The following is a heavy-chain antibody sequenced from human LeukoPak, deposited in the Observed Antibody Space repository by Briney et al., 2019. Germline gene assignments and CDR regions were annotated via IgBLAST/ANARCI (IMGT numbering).Heavy chain of an antibody. CDR1: GFTVSGNY. V-gene: IGHV3-53*01. CDR2: IYSGGST. J-gene: IGHJ3*02. Sequence: GGSLRLYCAASGFTVSGNYMSWVRQAPGKGLEWVSVIYSGGSTYYADSVKGRFTISRDNSKNKLYLQMNSLRAEDTAVYYCARDLGSSGSDAFDIWGRGTMVTVSS. D-gene: IGHD3-22*01. CDR3: ARDLGSSGSDAFDI.